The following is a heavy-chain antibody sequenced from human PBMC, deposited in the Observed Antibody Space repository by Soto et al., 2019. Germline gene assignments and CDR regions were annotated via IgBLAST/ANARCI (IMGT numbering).Heavy chain of an antibody. CDR1: GFTVSSNY. Sequence: GGSLRLSCAASGFTVSSNYMSWVRQAPGKGLEWVSVIYSGGSTYYADSVKGRFTISRDNSKNTLYLQMNSLRAEDTAVYYCARENSDFGGMDVWGQGTTVTVSS. D-gene: IGHD3-3*01. V-gene: IGHV3-53*01. J-gene: IGHJ6*02. CDR2: IYSGGST. CDR3: ARENSDFGGMDV.